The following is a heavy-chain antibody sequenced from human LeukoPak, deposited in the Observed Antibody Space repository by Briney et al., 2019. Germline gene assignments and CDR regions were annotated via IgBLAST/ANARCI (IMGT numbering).Heavy chain of an antibody. D-gene: IGHD5-18*01. Sequence: PGGSLRLSCAASGFTFSSYAMHWVRQAPGKGLEWVAGISYDGSNKYYADSVKGRFTISRDNSKNTLYLQMNSLRAEDTAVYFCAREGYSYGRGAFDIWGQGTMVTVSS. V-gene: IGHV3-30-3*01. CDR3: AREGYSYGRGAFDI. CDR2: ISYDGSNK. J-gene: IGHJ3*02. CDR1: GFTFSSYA.